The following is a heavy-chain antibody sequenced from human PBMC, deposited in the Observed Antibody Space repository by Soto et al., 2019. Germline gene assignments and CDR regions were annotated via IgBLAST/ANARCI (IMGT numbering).Heavy chain of an antibody. V-gene: IGHV3-30*18. Sequence: QVQLVESGGGVVQPGRSLRLSCAASGFTFSSYGMHWVRQAPGKGLEWVAVISYDGSNKYYADSVKGRFTISRDNSKNTLYLQMNSLRAEDTAVYYWAKDLYYDFWSGYPDYWGQGTLVTVSS. CDR3: AKDLYYDFWSGYPDY. J-gene: IGHJ4*02. CDR1: GFTFSSYG. CDR2: ISYDGSNK. D-gene: IGHD3-3*01.